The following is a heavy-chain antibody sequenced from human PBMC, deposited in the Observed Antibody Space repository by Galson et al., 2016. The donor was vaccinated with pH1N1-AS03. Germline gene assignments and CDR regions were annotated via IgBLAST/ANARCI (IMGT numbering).Heavy chain of an antibody. CDR3: AKDSGFYRNAFDI. CDR1: GFTFDDYA. Sequence: SLRLSCAASGFTFDDYAMHWVRQAPGKGLEWVSGISWNRGSIGYVDSVKGRFTISRDNAKNSLYLQMNSLRAEDTALYYCAKDSGFYRNAFDIWAKGQWSPSLQ. J-gene: IGHJ3*02. CDR2: ISWNRGSI. V-gene: IGHV3-9*01.